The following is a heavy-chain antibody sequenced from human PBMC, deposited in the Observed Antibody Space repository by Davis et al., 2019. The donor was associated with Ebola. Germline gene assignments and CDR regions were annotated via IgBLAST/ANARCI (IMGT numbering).Heavy chain of an antibody. J-gene: IGHJ4*02. V-gene: IGHV4-59*01. D-gene: IGHD3-3*01. CDR3: ARGPGVRFLEWFLFDY. CDR2: IHYSGST. CDR1: GGSINSYH. Sequence: SETLSLTCTVSGGSINSYHWSWIRQPPGKGLEWLGYIHYSGSTNDNPSLKSRVTISVDTSKNQFSLKLSSVTAADTAVYYCARGPGVRFLEWFLFDYWGQGTLVTVSS.